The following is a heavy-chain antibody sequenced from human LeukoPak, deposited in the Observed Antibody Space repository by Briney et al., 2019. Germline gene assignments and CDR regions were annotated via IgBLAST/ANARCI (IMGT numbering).Heavy chain of an antibody. V-gene: IGHV3-23*01. CDR1: GFTFSRYA. CDR3: AKFYDILTGYFDY. Sequence: PGGSLRLSCAASGFTFSRYAMSWVRQSPGKGLEWVSAISGGGGSTYYAEFVKGRFTISRDDSKNTLYLQMNSLRAEDTAVYYCAKFYDILTGYFDYWGQGTLVTVSS. D-gene: IGHD3-9*01. CDR2: ISGGGGST. J-gene: IGHJ4*02.